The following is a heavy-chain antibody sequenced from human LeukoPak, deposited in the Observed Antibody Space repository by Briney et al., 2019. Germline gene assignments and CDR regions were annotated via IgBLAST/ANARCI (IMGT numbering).Heavy chain of an antibody. Sequence: SETLSLTCAVYGGSFNDYYWSWIRQPPGKGPEWIGEINHSGITNYNPPLKSRLTISVDTSRNQFSLNLSSMTAADTATFYCARGGRRSILRGAISLPLDYWGQGTLVTVSP. D-gene: IGHD3-10*01. CDR1: GGSFNDYY. V-gene: IGHV4-34*01. J-gene: IGHJ4*02. CDR2: INHSGIT. CDR3: ARGGRRSILRGAISLPLDY.